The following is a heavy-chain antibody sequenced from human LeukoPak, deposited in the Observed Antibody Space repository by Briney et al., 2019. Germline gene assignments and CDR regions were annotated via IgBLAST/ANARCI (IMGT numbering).Heavy chain of an antibody. J-gene: IGHJ5*02. CDR3: ARDLVVRGRWSWFDP. CDR2: INPSGSST. Sequence: GASVKVSCKASGYTFTSYDINWVRQATGQGLEWMGLINPSGSSTLYAQKFQGRVTMTRDMSTTTDYMELSSLRSEDTAVYYCARDLVVRGRWSWFDPWGQGTLVTVSS. CDR1: GYTFTSYD. D-gene: IGHD3-10*01. V-gene: IGHV1-46*01.